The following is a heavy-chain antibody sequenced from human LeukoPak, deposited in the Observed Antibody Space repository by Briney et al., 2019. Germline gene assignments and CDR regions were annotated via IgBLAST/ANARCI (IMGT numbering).Heavy chain of an antibody. CDR1: GFSLSTSGMC. D-gene: IGHD6-13*01. J-gene: IGHJ4*02. Sequence: ESGPTLVNATQTLTLTCTFSGFSLSTSGMCVSCIRQPPVKALEWLARIDWDDDKYYSTSLKTRLTISKDTSKNQVVLTMTNMDPVDTATYYCTRMPAAIRLALDYWGQGTLVTVAS. CDR3: TRMPAAIRLALDY. V-gene: IGHV2-70*11. CDR2: IDWDDDK.